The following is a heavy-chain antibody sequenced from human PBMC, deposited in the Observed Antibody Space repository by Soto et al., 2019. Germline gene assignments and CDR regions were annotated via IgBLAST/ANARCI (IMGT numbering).Heavy chain of an antibody. CDR2: INHSGST. CDR3: ARVSLYDYLSGSYRQADAFDI. V-gene: IGHV4-34*01. D-gene: IGHD3-16*02. J-gene: IGHJ3*02. CDR1: GGSFSGYY. Sequence: QVQLQQWGAGLLKPSETLSLTCAVYGGSFSGYYWSWIRQPPGKGLEWIGEINHSGSTNYNPSLKSRVTISVGTSKNDFSQKLISLTAGDTAMYSCARVSLYDYLSGSYRQADAFDIWGQGTMVTVSS.